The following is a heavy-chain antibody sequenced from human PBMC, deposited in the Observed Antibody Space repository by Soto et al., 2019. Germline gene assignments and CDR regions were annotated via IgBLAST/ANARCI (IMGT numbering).Heavy chain of an antibody. Sequence: QVHLQETGPGLVKPSETLSLACTVASGCISTYYWNCIWLSHGNVLEWIGYIYSSGSTHYNPSLQNRVTISIDTSKNQVCLKVNSVTAADTAVYYCERDHPHSYGDYYFDYWGQGTPVTVSS. D-gene: IGHD5-18*01. J-gene: IGHJ4*02. V-gene: IGHV4-59*01. CDR3: ERDHPHSYGDYYFDY. CDR1: SGCISTYY. CDR2: IYSSGST.